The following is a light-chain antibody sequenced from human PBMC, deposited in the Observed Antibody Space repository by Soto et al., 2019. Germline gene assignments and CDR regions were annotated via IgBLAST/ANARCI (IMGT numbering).Light chain of an antibody. CDR1: SSTIGSNH. Sequence: QSMLTQAPSTSGTPGQRVTISCSGSSSTIGSNHVYWYQQFPGTAPKLLIYRNNQRPSGVPDRFSGSKSGTSASLAISGLRSEDEAEYYCAAWDDSLSGYVFGTGTKLTVL. J-gene: IGLJ1*01. CDR2: RNN. V-gene: IGLV1-47*01. CDR3: AAWDDSLSGYV.